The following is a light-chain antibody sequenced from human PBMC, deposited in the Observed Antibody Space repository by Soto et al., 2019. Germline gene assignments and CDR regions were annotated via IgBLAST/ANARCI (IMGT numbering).Light chain of an antibody. CDR2: KAS. CDR3: QQYNSYSWT. Sequence: DIQMTQSPSTLSASVGDRVTITCRASQTIDSWLSWYQQRPGKPPNLLIYKASTLASGVPSRFSGSRSGTEFTLTISSLQPDDFATYYCQQYNSYSWTFGQGTKVDIK. J-gene: IGKJ1*01. CDR1: QTIDSW. V-gene: IGKV1-5*03.